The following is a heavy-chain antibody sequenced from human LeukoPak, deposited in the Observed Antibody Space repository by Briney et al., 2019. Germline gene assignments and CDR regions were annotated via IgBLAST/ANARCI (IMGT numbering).Heavy chain of an antibody. V-gene: IGHV3-7*01. Sequence: PGGSLRLSCAGSGFAFSTYWMSWVRQAPGKGQEWVTNIKQDGGETYYVDSVKGRFTISRDNAKTSLYLQMNSLRAEDTAVYYCARGLIVPAATRYWYFDLWGRGTLVTVSS. CDR2: IKQDGGET. J-gene: IGHJ2*01. D-gene: IGHD2-2*01. CDR1: GFAFSTYW. CDR3: ARGLIVPAATRYWYFDL.